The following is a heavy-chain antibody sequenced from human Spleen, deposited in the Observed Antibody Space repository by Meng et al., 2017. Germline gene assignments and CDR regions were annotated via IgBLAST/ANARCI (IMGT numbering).Heavy chain of an antibody. V-gene: IGHV3-23*01. D-gene: IGHD5-18*01. Sequence: KWVRQAPGKGLKWVSSADSMKGRFTISRDNSKNTLYLQMNSLRAEDTAVYYCAKDGGTAMDYFDYWGQGTLVTVSS. J-gene: IGHJ4*02. CDR3: AKDGGTAMDYFDY.